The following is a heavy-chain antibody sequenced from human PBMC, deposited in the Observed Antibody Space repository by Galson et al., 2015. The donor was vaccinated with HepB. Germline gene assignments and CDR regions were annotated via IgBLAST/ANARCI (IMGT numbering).Heavy chain of an antibody. V-gene: IGHV3-11*05. CDR3: ARAYDKSLNWFDS. CDR1: GFTFSDFY. CDR2: ISGNSRYT. J-gene: IGHJ5*01. Sequence: SLRLSCAASGFTFSDFYMSWIRQAPGEGLEWISYISGNSRYTNHAESVKGRFTISRDNDKNSLFLQMNSLRAEDTAVYYCARAYDKSLNWFDSWGQGTLVAVSS. D-gene: IGHD3-22*01.